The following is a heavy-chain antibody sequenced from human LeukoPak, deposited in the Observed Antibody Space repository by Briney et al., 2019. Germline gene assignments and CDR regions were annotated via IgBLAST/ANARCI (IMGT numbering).Heavy chain of an antibody. J-gene: IGHJ5*02. CDR1: GFTFSSYG. V-gene: IGHV3-33*06. CDR3: AKDRSTVSNNWFDP. Sequence: GGSLRLSCAASGFTFSSYGMHWVRQAPGKGLEWVAVIWYDGSNKYYADSVKGRFTISRDNSKNTLYLQMNSLRAEDTAVYYCAKDRSTVSNNWFDPWGQGTLVTVSS. D-gene: IGHD4-11*01. CDR2: IWYDGSNK.